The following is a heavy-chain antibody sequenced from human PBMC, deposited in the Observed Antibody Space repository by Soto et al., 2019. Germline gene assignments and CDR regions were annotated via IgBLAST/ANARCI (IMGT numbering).Heavy chain of an antibody. V-gene: IGHV4-4*02. CDR2: IYRTGST. CDR1: GGSFTSNNW. J-gene: IGHJ4*02. CDR3: ASRDPGTSVDY. Sequence: SETLSLTCAVSGGSFTSNNWWTWVRQPPGQGLEWIGEIYRTGSTNYNPTLKSRVTISLDKSENQFSLKVTSLTAADTAVYYCASRDPGTSVDYWGQGTLVTVSS. D-gene: IGHD1-7*01.